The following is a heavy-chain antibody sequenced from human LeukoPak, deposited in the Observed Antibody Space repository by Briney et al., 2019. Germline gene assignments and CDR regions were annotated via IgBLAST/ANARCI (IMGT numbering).Heavy chain of an antibody. D-gene: IGHD5-24*01. CDR3: ARGTDDGWLQLPPYFDY. J-gene: IGHJ4*02. Sequence: SETLSLTCTVSGYSISSGYYWGWIRQPPGKGLEWIGIIYHSGSTYYNPSLKSRVTISVDTSKNQFSLKLSSVTAADTAVYYCARGTDDGWLQLPPYFDYWGQGTLVTVSS. V-gene: IGHV4-38-2*02. CDR2: IYHSGST. CDR1: GYSISSGYY.